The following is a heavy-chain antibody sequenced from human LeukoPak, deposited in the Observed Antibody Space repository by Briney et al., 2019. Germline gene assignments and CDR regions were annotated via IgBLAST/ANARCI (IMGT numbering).Heavy chain of an antibody. J-gene: IGHJ4*02. CDR1: GFTFSRYA. CDR3: ARDFGLTGKVDY. D-gene: IGHD1-20*01. V-gene: IGHV3-64*01. CDR2: ISSNGGST. Sequence: GGSLRLSCAASGFTFSRYAMHWVRQAPGEGLESVSAISSNGGSTYYANSVKGRFTISRDNSKNTLYLQMGSLRAEDLAVYYCARDFGLTGKVDYWGQGTLVTVSS.